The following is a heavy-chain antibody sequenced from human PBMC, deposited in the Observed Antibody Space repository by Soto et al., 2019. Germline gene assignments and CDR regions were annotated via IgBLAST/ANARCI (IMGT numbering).Heavy chain of an antibody. V-gene: IGHV3-23*01. D-gene: IGHD4-17*01. J-gene: IGHJ3*01. Sequence: PGGSLSLSCVASGFTFSSYAMSWVRQVPGKGLEWVSTISDAAGSAYYVDSVKGRFTISRDNSKKTLYLQMNSLRAEDSAVYNCARPYGGKIGDAPDLWGPGTMVTVS. CDR2: ISDAAGSA. CDR1: GFTFSSYA. CDR3: ARPYGGKIGDAPDL.